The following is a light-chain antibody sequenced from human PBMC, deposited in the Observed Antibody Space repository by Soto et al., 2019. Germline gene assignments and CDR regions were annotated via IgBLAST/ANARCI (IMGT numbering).Light chain of an antibody. J-gene: IGKJ1*01. Sequence: AIRMTQSPSSLSASTGDRVTITCRASQGISSYLAWYQQKPGKAPKLMIYAASTLQSGAPSRFSGSGSGTDFTLTTSCLQSEDFATCYCQQYYSYPLTFGQGTKVEIK. CDR2: AAS. V-gene: IGKV1-8*01. CDR1: QGISSY. CDR3: QQYYSYPLT.